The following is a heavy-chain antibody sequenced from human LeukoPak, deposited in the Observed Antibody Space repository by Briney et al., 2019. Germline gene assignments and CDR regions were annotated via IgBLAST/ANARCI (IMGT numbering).Heavy chain of an antibody. J-gene: IGHJ6*03. Sequence: SVKVSCKASGGTFSSYAISWVRQAPGQGPEWMGGIIPIFGTANYAQKFQGRVTITTDESTSTAYMELSSLRSEDAAVYYCARDGAPSLIDYYYYMDVWGKGTTVTVSS. D-gene: IGHD3-16*01. V-gene: IGHV1-69*05. CDR1: GGTFSSYA. CDR2: IIPIFGTA. CDR3: ARDGAPSLIDYYYYMDV.